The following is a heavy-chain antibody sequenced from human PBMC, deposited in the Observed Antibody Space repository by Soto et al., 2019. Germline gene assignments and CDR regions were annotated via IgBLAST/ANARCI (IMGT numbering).Heavy chain of an antibody. Sequence: GGSLRLSCAASGFTFSNAWMSWVRQAPGKGLEWVGRIKSKTDGGTTDYAAPVKGRLTISRDDSKNTLYLQMNSLKTEDTAVYYCTRGWGSSNDYDFWGGYENREYYSDYWGQGTLVTVSS. CDR1: GFTFSNAW. D-gene: IGHD3-3*01. V-gene: IGHV3-15*01. J-gene: IGHJ4*02. CDR2: IKSKTDGGTT. CDR3: TRGWGSSNDYDFWGGYENREYYSDY.